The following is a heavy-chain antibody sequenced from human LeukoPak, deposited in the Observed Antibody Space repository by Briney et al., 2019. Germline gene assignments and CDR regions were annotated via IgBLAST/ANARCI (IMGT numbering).Heavy chain of an antibody. CDR2: ISGSGGST. Sequence: AGGSLRLSCAASGFTFSSYAMDWVRQAPGKGLEWVSAISGSGGSTYYADSVKGRFTISRDNSKNTLYLQMNSLRAEDTAVYYCAKDPYYYDSSGYYYGYWGQGTLVTVSS. D-gene: IGHD3-22*01. V-gene: IGHV3-23*01. CDR1: GFTFSSYA. J-gene: IGHJ4*02. CDR3: AKDPYYYDSSGYYYGY.